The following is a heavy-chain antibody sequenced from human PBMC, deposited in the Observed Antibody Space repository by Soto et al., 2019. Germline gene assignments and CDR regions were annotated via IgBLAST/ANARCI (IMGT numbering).Heavy chain of an antibody. J-gene: IGHJ6*02. CDR2: IYPGDSDT. Sequence: PGESLKISCKGFGYTFTNYWIGWVRQMPGKGPEWMGIIYPGDSDTKYNPSFQGQVTISADKSITTTYLQWSSLKASGTAIYYCAASIFYYGMDVWGQGTTVTVSS. CDR1: GYTFTNYW. CDR3: AASIFYYGMDV. V-gene: IGHV5-51*01.